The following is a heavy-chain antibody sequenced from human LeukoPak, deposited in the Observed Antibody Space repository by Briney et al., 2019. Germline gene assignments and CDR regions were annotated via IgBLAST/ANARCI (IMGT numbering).Heavy chain of an antibody. J-gene: IGHJ4*02. D-gene: IGHD5-18*01. V-gene: IGHV4-39*01. Sequence: PPGTLSLSCTVSGGSICSSSYYSGCVRQPPGKGREWNVSIYESGRPSNNPSRKSRVTISVHTSKKQFSLKLSSGTAADTAVYYCARRIQLWLVFDYWGQGTLVTVSS. CDR3: ARRIQLWLVFDY. CDR1: GGSICSSSYY. CDR2: IYESGRP.